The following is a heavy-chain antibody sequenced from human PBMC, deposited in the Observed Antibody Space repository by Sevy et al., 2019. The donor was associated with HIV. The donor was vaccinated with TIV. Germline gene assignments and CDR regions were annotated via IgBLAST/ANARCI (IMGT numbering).Heavy chain of an antibody. CDR1: GFTFSNAW. CDR3: TTRFLEWLLYGGRGSGMDV. V-gene: IGHV3-15*01. D-gene: IGHD3-3*01. J-gene: IGHJ6*02. CDR2: IKSKTDGGTT. Sequence: GGSLRLSCAASGFTFSNAWMSWVRQAPGKGLEWVGRIKSKTDGGTTDYAAPVKGRFTISRDDSKNTLYLQMNSLKTEDTAVYDCTTRFLEWLLYGGRGSGMDVWGQGTTVTVSS.